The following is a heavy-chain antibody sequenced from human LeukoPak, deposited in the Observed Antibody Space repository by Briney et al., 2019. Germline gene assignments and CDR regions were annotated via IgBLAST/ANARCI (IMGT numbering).Heavy chain of an antibody. Sequence: SETLSLTCTVSGGSISSSSYYWGWIRQPPGKGLEWIGSIYYSGSTYYNPSLKSRVTISVDTSKNQFSLKLSSVTAADTAVYYCARRARDIAAAGLFDYWGQGTLVTVSS. D-gene: IGHD6-13*01. CDR3: ARRARDIAAAGLFDY. CDR2: IYYSGST. V-gene: IGHV4-39*01. J-gene: IGHJ4*02. CDR1: GGSISSSSYY.